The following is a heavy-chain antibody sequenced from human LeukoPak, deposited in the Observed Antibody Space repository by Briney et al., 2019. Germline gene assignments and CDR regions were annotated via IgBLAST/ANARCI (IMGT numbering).Heavy chain of an antibody. V-gene: IGHV1-2*02. D-gene: IGHD6-19*01. CDR2: SNPNSSDT. J-gene: IGHJ4*02. CDR1: GYTFTDYF. Sequence: GASVKVSCKPFGYTFTDYFIHWVRQAPGQGLEWRGWSNPNSSDTTYAQRFQGRVTMTRDTSINTGNMALSRLTPDDTAGYYCARRRSESTAGFDYWGQGALVTVSS. CDR3: ARRRSESTAGFDY.